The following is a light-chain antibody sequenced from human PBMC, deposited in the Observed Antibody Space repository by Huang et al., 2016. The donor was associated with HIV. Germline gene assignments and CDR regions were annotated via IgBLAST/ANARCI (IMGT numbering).Light chain of an antibody. Sequence: DIQMTQSPSSLSASVGDRVTITCRASQRISDYVNWYQQTPGKAPKLLISGASSLQSGVPSRCSGSGSGTDFTLTISSLKPEDFATYYCQQSYSTPLFTFGPGTKVDIK. CDR1: QRISDY. CDR3: QQSYSTPLFT. J-gene: IGKJ3*01. CDR2: GAS. V-gene: IGKV1-39*01.